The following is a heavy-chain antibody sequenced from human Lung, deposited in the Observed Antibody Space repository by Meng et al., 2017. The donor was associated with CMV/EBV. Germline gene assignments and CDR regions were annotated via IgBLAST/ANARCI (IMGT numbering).Heavy chain of an antibody. V-gene: IGHV3-30*02. Sequence: GGSLRLSCTASGFYFSDYGMHWVRQAPGKGLEWLTFTHYDESDKYYTDSVKGRFTISRDNSKKTLYLQMNSLSAEDTAVYYCARSYNGKYYPPYYYYYYGMDVWGQGTTVTFSS. J-gene: IGHJ6*02. CDR2: THYDESDK. CDR3: ARSYNGKYYPPYYYYYYGMDV. CDR1: GFYFSDYG. D-gene: IGHD1-26*01.